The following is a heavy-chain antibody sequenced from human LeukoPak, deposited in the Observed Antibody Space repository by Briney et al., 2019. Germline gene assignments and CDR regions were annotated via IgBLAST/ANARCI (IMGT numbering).Heavy chain of an antibody. CDR2: IYPGDSDT. V-gene: IGHV5-51*01. CDR1: GYSFTSYW. Sequence: GESLKISCKGSGYSFTSYWIGRVRQMPGKGLEWMGIIYPGDSDTRYSPSFQGQVTISADKSISTAYLQWSSLKASDTAMYYCARQGTYYYDSSGYSIRDYWGQGTLVTVSS. CDR3: ARQGTYYYDSSGYSIRDY. J-gene: IGHJ4*02. D-gene: IGHD3-22*01.